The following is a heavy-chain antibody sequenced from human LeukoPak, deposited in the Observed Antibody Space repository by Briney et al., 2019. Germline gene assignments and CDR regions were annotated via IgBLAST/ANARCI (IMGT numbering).Heavy chain of an antibody. J-gene: IGHJ4*02. CDR3: AREGGPYRPLDY. V-gene: IGHV4-4*02. CDR2: VNLQGST. Sequence: PSETLSLTCGVSGGSISNTHWWTWVRRPPGKGLEWIGEVNLQGSTNYNPSLKSRVAISVDKSENHISLKLTSVTAADTAVYYCAREGGPYRPLDYSGQGTLVTVAS. CDR1: GGSISNTHW.